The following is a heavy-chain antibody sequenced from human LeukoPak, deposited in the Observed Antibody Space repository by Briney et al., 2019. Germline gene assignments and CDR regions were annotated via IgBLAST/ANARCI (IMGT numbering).Heavy chain of an antibody. CDR2: IYYSAST. V-gene: IGHV4-59*08. J-gene: IGHJ4*02. Sequence: SETLSLTCTVSGGSISSYYWSWIRPPPGRGLEWIGYIYYSASTNYNPSLTSRVTISVDTSKNQFSLKLSSVTAADTAVYYCASRGYSGIDYWGQGTLVTVSS. CDR1: GGSISSYY. CDR3: ASRGYSGIDY. D-gene: IGHD5-12*01.